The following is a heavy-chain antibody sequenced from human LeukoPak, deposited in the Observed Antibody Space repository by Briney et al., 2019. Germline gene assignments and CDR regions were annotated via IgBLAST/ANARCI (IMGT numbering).Heavy chain of an antibody. J-gene: IGHJ4*02. CDR2: IIPIFGTA. CDR3: AREYLEEGAHYYDSSGYYFDY. CDR1: GGTFSSYA. Sequence: VASVKVSCKASGGTFSSYAISWVRQAPGQGLEWMGGIIPIFGTANYAQKFQGRVTITTDESTSTAYMELSSLRSEDTAVYYCAREYLEEGAHYYDSSGYYFDYWGQGTLVTVSS. V-gene: IGHV1-69*05. D-gene: IGHD3-22*01.